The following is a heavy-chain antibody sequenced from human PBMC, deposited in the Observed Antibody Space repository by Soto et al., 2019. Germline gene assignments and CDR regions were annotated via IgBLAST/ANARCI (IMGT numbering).Heavy chain of an antibody. CDR3: SKGRITMIVVVTE. D-gene: IGHD3-22*01. V-gene: IGHV3-30*18. Sequence: GGSLRLSCAASGFTFSSYGMHWVRQAPGKGLEWVAVISYDGSNKYYAGSVKGRFTIPRDNSKNTLYLQMNSLRAEDTAVYYCSKGRITMIVVVTEWGQGTLVTVSP. J-gene: IGHJ4*02. CDR1: GFTFSSYG. CDR2: ISYDGSNK.